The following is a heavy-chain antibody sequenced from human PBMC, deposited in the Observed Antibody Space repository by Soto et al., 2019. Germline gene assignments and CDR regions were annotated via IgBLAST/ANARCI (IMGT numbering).Heavy chain of an antibody. CDR3: AGSSYDILTGPGYYFDY. Sequence: GGSLRLSCAASGFTFSSYSMNWVRQAPGKGLEWVSSISSSSSYIYYADSVKGRFTISRDNAKNSLYLQMNSLRAEDTAVYYCAGSSYDILTGPGYYFDYWGQGTLVTVSS. CDR1: GFTFSSYS. CDR2: ISSSSSYI. D-gene: IGHD3-9*01. J-gene: IGHJ4*02. V-gene: IGHV3-21*01.